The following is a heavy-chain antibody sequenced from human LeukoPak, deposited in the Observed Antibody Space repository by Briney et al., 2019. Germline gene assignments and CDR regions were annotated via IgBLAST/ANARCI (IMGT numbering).Heavy chain of an antibody. J-gene: IGHJ4*02. D-gene: IGHD3-10*01. CDR2: ISYDGSNK. Sequence: PGGSLRLSCAASGFTFSSYAMHWVRQAPGKGLEWVAVISYDGSNKYYADSVKGRFTISRDNAKNSLYLQMNSPRAEDTAVYYCVRDLDYFAMDSWGQGTLVTVSS. CDR3: VRDLDYFAMDS. CDR1: GFTFSSYA. V-gene: IGHV3-30*04.